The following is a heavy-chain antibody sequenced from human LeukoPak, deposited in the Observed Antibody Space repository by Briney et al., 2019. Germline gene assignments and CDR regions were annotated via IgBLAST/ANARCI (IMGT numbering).Heavy chain of an antibody. CDR2: IIPIFGTA. V-gene: IGHV1-69*01. J-gene: IGHJ4*02. CDR3: AREAENWAIYDSSGYSDY. CDR1: GGTFSSYA. Sequence: SVKVSCKASGGTFSSYAISWVRQAPGQGLEWMGGIIPIFGTANYAQKFQGRVTITADESTSTAYMELSSLRAEDTAVYYCAREAENWAIYDSSGYSDYWGQGTLVTVSS. D-gene: IGHD3-22*01.